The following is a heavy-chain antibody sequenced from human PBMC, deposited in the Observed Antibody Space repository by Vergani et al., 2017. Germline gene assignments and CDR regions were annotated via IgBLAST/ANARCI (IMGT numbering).Heavy chain of an antibody. Sequence: EVMLVQSGAEVKKPGASLKISCKYSESSFISNEIAWVRQMSGKGLQWMGNINPIDSKIAYSPSFQGQAIMSLDKSITTAYLPWRSLKASDTAIYYCTRHVPCGDGACLHFDHWGQGTQVTVSS. V-gene: IGHV5-51*01. CDR1: ESSFISNE. CDR3: TRHVPCGDGACLHFDH. D-gene: IGHD3-10*01. CDR2: INPIDSKI. J-gene: IGHJ4*02.